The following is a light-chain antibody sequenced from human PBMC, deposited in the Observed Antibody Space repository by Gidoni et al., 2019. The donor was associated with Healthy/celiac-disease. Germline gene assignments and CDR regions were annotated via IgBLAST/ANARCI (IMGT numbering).Light chain of an antibody. CDR2: KAS. J-gene: IGKJ1*01. CDR3: QQYNSYWT. V-gene: IGKV1-5*03. CDR1: QSISSW. Sequence: DIQLTQSPSTLPALVGDRVTTTCRASQSISSWLAWYQQQPGKAPKLLVYKASSLESGVPSRCSGSGSTTEFTLTISSLQPDDFATYYCQQYNSYWTFGQGTKVEIK.